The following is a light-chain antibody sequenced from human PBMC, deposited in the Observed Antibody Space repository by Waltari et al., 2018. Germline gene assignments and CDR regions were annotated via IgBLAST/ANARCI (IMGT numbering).Light chain of an antibody. J-gene: IGKJ2*01. Sequence: ESVLAQSPGTLSLSPGERATLSFRASQSVGSIYLAWYQQRPGQPPRVLVYGTSSMATGIPDRFSGSRSGSDFTLTIDRLEPEDVAVYFCQVYGGSPLYTFGQGTRLEIK. CDR3: QVYGGSPLYT. CDR1: QSVGSIY. CDR2: GTS. V-gene: IGKV3-20*01.